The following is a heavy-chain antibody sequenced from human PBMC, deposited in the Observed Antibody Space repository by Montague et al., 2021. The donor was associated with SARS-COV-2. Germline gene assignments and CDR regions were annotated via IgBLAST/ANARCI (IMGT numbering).Heavy chain of an antibody. J-gene: IGHJ4*02. CDR3: ARKGSIGAPFDY. Sequence: SLRLSCAASGFTFSTYNMNWVRQAPGKGLEWVSYISSSSTIYYADSVKGRLTISRDNAKNSLFLQMNSLRDDDTAVYYCARKGSIGAPFDYWGQGTLVTVSS. CDR2: ISSSSTI. V-gene: IGHV3-48*02. CDR1: GFTFSTYN. D-gene: IGHD6-6*01.